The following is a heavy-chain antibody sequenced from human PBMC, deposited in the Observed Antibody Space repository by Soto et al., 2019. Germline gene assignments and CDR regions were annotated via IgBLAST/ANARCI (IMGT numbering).Heavy chain of an antibody. CDR1: GYSFTSSW. CDR2: IYPGDSDT. D-gene: IGHD2-15*01. V-gene: IGHV5-51*01. J-gene: IGHJ3*02. CDR3: ARHVGGHCSGGSCYWTFDAFDI. Sequence: GESLKISCKGSGYSFTSSWIGWVLQMPGKGLEWMAIIYPGDSDTRYSPSFQGQVTISADKSISTAYLQWSSLKASDTAMYYCARHVGGHCSGGSCYWTFDAFDIWGQGTMVTVSS.